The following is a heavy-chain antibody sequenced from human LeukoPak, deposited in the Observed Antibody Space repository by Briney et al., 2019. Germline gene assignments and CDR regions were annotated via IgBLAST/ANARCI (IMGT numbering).Heavy chain of an antibody. V-gene: IGHV1-18*01. CDR1: GYTFTSYA. J-gene: IGHJ6*02. CDR3: ARDPQPKYGMDV. CDR2: ISAYNGNT. Sequence: ASVKVSCKASGYTFTSYAMNWVRQAPGQGLEWMGWISAYNGNTNYAQKLQGRVTMTTDTSTSTAYMELRSLRSDDTAVYYCARDPQPKYGMDVWGQGTTVTVSS. D-gene: IGHD1-1*01.